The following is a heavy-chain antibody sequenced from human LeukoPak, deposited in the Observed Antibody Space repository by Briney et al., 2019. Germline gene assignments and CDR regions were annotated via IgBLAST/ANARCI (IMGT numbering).Heavy chain of an antibody. Sequence: GASVKVSCKASGYTFSTYGITWVRQAPGQGLEWMGWISAYNGNTNYAQKFQGRVTMTTDTSASTAYMELRSLRSDDTAVYYCASGSSLFDYWGQGTLVTVSS. D-gene: IGHD6-6*01. CDR1: GYTFSTYG. J-gene: IGHJ4*02. CDR3: ASGSSLFDY. CDR2: ISAYNGNT. V-gene: IGHV1-18*01.